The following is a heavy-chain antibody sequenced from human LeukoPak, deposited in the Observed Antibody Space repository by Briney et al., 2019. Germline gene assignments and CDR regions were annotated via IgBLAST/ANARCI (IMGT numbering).Heavy chain of an antibody. J-gene: IGHJ4*02. CDR2: IYYSGST. CDR3: ARLLGGSQRKTWKNPYYFDY. D-gene: IGHD1-1*01. V-gene: IGHV4-59*08. Sequence: PSETLSLTCTVSGGSISSYYWSWIRQPPGKGLEWIGYIYYSGSTNYNPSLKSRVTISVDTSKNQFSLKLSSVTAADTAVYYCARLLGGSQRKTWKNPYYFDYWGQGTLVTVSS. CDR1: GGSISSYY.